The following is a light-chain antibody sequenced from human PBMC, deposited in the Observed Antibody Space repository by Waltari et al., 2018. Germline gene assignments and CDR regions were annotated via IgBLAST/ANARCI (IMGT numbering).Light chain of an antibody. CDR2: KAS. V-gene: IGKV1-5*03. Sequence: DRVTITCRASQSISSWLAWYQQKPGKAPKLLIYKASSLESGVPSRFSGSGSGTEFTLTISSLQPDDFATYYCQQYNSPGTFGQGTKVEIK. J-gene: IGKJ1*01. CDR3: QQYNSPGT. CDR1: QSISSW.